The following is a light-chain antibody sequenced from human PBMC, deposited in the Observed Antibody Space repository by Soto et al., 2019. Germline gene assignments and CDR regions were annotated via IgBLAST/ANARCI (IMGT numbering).Light chain of an antibody. CDR1: QSVSSN. CDR2: GAS. CDR3: QQYNNWPPMT. V-gene: IGKV3-15*01. J-gene: IGKJ2*01. Sequence: GMTHSPATLSVSPGERATLSCRASQSVSSNLAWYQQKPGQAPRLLIYGASTRATGIPARFSGSGSGTEFTLTISSLQSEDFAVYYCQQYNNWPPMTFG.